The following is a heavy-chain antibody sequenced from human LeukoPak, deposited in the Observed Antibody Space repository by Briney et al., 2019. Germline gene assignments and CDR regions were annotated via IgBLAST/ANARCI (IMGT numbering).Heavy chain of an antibody. Sequence: GGSLRLSCAASGFTFSSYAMSWVRQAPGKGLEWVSAISGSGGSTYYADSVKGRFTISRDNSKNTLYLQMNSLRAEDTAVYYCAKFDGLVQLTQTESFDYWGQGTLVTVSS. CDR3: AKFDGLVQLTQTESFDY. V-gene: IGHV3-23*01. D-gene: IGHD1-1*01. J-gene: IGHJ4*02. CDR1: GFTFSSYA. CDR2: ISGSGGST.